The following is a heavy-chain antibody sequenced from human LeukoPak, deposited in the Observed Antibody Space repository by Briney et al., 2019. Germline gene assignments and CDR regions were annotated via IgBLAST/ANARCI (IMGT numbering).Heavy chain of an antibody. V-gene: IGHV1-18*01. Sequence: ASVKVSCKASGYTFTSYGISWVRQAPGQGLEWMGWISAYNGNTNYAQKLQGRVTMTTDTSTSTAYMELRSLRSDDTAVYYCARDRGVRGVGAFDIWGQGTMVTVSS. CDR3: ARDRGVRGVGAFDI. CDR2: ISAYNGNT. D-gene: IGHD3-10*01. J-gene: IGHJ3*02. CDR1: GYTFTSYG.